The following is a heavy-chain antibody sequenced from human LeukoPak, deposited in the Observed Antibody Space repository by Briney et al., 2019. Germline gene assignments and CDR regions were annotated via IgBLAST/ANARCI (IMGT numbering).Heavy chain of an antibody. Sequence: SQTLSLTCTVSGGSISSGGYYWSWIRQHPGKGLEWIGYIYYSGSTYYNPSLKSRVTISVDTSKNQFSLKLSSVTAADTAVYYCARHYGDYGPAPHYHYYYMDVWGKGTTVTVSS. V-gene: IGHV4-31*03. CDR2: IYYSGST. J-gene: IGHJ6*03. D-gene: IGHD4-17*01. CDR3: ARHYGDYGPAPHYHYYYMDV. CDR1: GGSISSGGYY.